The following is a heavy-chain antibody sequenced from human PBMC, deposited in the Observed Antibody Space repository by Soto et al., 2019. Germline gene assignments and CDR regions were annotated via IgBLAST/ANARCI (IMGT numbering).Heavy chain of an antibody. J-gene: IGHJ6*02. Sequence: PGGSLRLSCAASGFTFSSYGMHWVRQAPGKGLEWVAVISYDGSNKYYADSVKGRFTISRDNSKNTLYLQMNSLRAEDTAVYYCAKDKESEAGAYYYYGMDVWGQGTTVTVSS. D-gene: IGHD1-26*01. CDR1: GFTFSSYG. CDR3: AKDKESEAGAYYYYGMDV. V-gene: IGHV3-30*18. CDR2: ISYDGSNK.